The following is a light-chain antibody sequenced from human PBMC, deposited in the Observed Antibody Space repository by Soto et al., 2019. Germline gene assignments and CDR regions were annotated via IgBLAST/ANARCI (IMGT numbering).Light chain of an antibody. CDR2: AAS. CDR1: QDIRTY. J-gene: IGKJ2*01. Sequence: DIQVTQSPSSLSASVGDRVTITCRASQDIRTYLAWYQQKPGKAPKLLIFAASTLQSGVPPRFIGSGSGTDFTLTISRLEPEDFAIYYCQQYGGVPYTFGQGTKLEIK. CDR3: QQYGGVPYT. V-gene: IGKV1D-12*01.